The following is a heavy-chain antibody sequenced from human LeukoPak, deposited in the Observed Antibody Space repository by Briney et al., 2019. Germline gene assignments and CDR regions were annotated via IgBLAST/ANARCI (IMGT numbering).Heavy chain of an antibody. J-gene: IGHJ3*02. CDR1: GFTFTMFS. V-gene: IGHV3-48*01. CDR3: ARTYDYGVGPPGDAFDN. Sequence: GSLRLSCAASGFTFTMFSMNWVRQAPGKGLEWIAFIRGRADTTYYAGSVQGRFTISRDNADDSVYLQVDSLRVEDTAVYYCARTYDYGVGPPGDAFDNWGQGTLVTVPS. D-gene: IGHD3-3*01. CDR2: IRGRADTT.